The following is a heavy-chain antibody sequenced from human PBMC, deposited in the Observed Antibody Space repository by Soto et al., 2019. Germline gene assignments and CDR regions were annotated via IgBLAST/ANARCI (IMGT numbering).Heavy chain of an antibody. CDR3: AGGPTQGAVAGYYFDH. D-gene: IGHD6-19*01. CDR2: INHSGGT. J-gene: IGHJ4*02. V-gene: IGHV4-34*01. CDR1: GGSLSGYY. Sequence: SETLSLTCVVYGGSLSGYYWTWIRQAPGKGLEWVGEINHSGGTRYNSSLKSRVTISVDTSKNQVSLTLYSVTAADTAVYYCAGGPTQGAVAGYYFDHWGQGTLVTVSS.